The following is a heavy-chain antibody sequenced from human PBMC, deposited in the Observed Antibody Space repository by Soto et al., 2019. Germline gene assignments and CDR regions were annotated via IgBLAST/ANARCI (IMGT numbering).Heavy chain of an antibody. CDR1: GHALSYNY. J-gene: IGHJ4*02. Sequence: QLQLVQSGAEVQKSGASVRISCKTSGHALSYNYVHWVRQAPGQGLEWMGFMNPATLYTLSAQNFQGRVTMTRDTSTTTFYLALSSLTPGDTAMYFCTKESGGFEFWGQGTQVTVSP. D-gene: IGHD3-3*01. V-gene: IGHV1-46*01. CDR3: TKESGGFEF. CDR2: MNPATLYT.